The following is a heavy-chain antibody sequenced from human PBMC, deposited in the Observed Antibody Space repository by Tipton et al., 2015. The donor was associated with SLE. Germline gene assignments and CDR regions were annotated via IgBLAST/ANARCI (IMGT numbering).Heavy chain of an antibody. V-gene: IGHV4-34*01. D-gene: IGHD6-13*01. CDR1: GRSFIGSY. Sequence: TLSLTCAVYGRSFIGSYWTWIRQPPGKGLEWIGDIDHSGVTHYNPSLKSRVTISRDTSGNQFSLNLSSVTAADTAVYYCARAAGRDGYSSSWAPFDYWGQGTLVAVSS. J-gene: IGHJ4*02. CDR3: ARAAGRDGYSSSWAPFDY. CDR2: IDHSGVT.